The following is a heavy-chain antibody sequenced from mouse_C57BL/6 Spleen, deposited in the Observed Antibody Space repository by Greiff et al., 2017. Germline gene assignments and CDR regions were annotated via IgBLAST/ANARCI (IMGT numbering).Heavy chain of an antibody. V-gene: IGHV14-4*01. D-gene: IGHD1-1*01. J-gene: IGHJ2*01. CDR2: IDPENGDT. CDR3: TTRATVVEGDFDY. Sequence: VQLQQSGAELVRPGASVKLSCTASGFNIKDDYMHWVKQRPEQGLEWIGWIDPENGDTEYASKFQGKATITADTSSNTAYLQLSSLTSEDTAVYYCTTRATVVEGDFDYWGQGTTLTVSS. CDR1: GFNIKDDY.